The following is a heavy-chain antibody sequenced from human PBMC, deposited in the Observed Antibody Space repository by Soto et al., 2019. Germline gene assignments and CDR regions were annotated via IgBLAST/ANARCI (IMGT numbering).Heavy chain of an antibody. Sequence: QVQLVESGGGVVQPGRSLRLSCAASGFTFSSYAMHWVRQAPGKGLEWVAVISYDGSNKYYADSVKGRFTISRDNSKNALYLQMNSLRAEDTAVYYCARGATVTTAHFDYWGQGTLVTVSS. CDR3: ARGATVTTAHFDY. J-gene: IGHJ4*02. D-gene: IGHD4-17*01. V-gene: IGHV3-30-3*01. CDR1: GFTFSSYA. CDR2: ISYDGSNK.